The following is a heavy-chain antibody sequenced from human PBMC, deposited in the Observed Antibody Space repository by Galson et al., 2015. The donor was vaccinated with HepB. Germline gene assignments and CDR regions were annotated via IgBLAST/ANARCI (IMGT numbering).Heavy chain of an antibody. CDR2: IIPIFGTA. D-gene: IGHD3-3*01. J-gene: IGHJ6*02. CDR3: ARGNEYYDFWSGYSNWDSYYYGMDV. CDR1: GGTFSSYA. Sequence: SVKVSCKASGGTFSSYAISWVRQAPGQGLEWMGGIIPIFGTANYAQKFQGRVTITADESTNTAYMELSSLRSEDTAVYYCARGNEYYDFWSGYSNWDSYYYGMDVWGQGTTVTVSS. V-gene: IGHV1-69*13.